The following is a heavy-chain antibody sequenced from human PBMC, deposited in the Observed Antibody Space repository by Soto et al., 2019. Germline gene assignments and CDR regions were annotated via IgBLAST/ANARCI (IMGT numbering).Heavy chain of an antibody. D-gene: IGHD3-10*01. Sequence: GASLKVSCKSSGYTFTSYAMHWVRQAPGQRLEWMGWINAGNGNTKYSQKFQGRVTITRDTSASTAYMELSSLRSEDTAVYYCARGSLTYYYYYMDVWGKGTTVTSP. CDR2: INAGNGNT. J-gene: IGHJ6*03. CDR1: GYTFTSYA. V-gene: IGHV1-3*01. CDR3: ARGSLTYYYYYMDV.